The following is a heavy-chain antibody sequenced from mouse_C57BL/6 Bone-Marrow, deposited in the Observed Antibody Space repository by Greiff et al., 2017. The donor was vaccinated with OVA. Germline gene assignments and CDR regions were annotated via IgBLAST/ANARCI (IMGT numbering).Heavy chain of an antibody. CDR3: ARDYSNYDYYAMDY. Sequence: EVKLVESGGGLVKPGGSLKLSCAASGFTFSSYAMSWVRQTPEKRLEWVATISDGGSYTYYPDNVKGRFTLSRDNAKNNLYLQMSQLKSEDTAMYYCARDYSNYDYYAMDYWGQGTSVTVSS. CDR1: GFTFSSYA. CDR2: ISDGGSYT. J-gene: IGHJ4*01. V-gene: IGHV5-4*01. D-gene: IGHD2-5*01.